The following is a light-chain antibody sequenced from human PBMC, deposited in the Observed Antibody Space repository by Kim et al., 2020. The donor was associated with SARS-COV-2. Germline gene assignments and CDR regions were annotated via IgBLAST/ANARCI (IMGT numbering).Light chain of an antibody. CDR2: EVS. CDR1: SSDVGSYNR. J-gene: IGLJ3*02. CDR3: SLYTSISTWV. V-gene: IGLV2-18*01. Sequence: QSALTQPPSVSGSPGQSVTISCTGTSSDVGSYNRVSWYQQSPGTAPKLMIYEVSDRPSGVPDRFSGSKSGNTASLTISGLQAEDEADYYCSLYTSISTWVFGGGTQLTVL.